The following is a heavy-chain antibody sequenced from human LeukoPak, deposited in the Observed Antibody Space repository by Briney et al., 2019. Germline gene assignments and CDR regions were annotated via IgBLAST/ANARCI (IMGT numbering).Heavy chain of an antibody. V-gene: IGHV4-59*12. CDR3: ASPPGYGVVTRYAFDI. J-gene: IGHJ3*02. D-gene: IGHD2-8*01. CDR2: IYYSGST. Sequence: PSETLSLTCTVSGGSISSYYRSWIRQPPGKGLEWIGYIYYSGSTNYNPSLKSRVTISVDTSKNQFSLKLSSVTAADTAVYYCASPPGYGVVTRYAFDIWGQGTMVTVSS. CDR1: GGSISSYY.